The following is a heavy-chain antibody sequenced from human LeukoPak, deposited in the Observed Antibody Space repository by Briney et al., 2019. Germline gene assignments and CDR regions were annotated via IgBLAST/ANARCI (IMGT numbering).Heavy chain of an antibody. CDR1: GFTFKNYN. CDR2: ISSSSSSI. Sequence: PGGSLRLACAASGFTFKNYNMHWARQAPGKGLECISYISSSSSSIYSADSVQGRFTVSRDNAKNSLFLQMNSLRAEDTAVYYCATENVLPVLDVWGKGTTVTVSS. D-gene: IGHD3-10*01. J-gene: IGHJ6*04. V-gene: IGHV3-48*01. CDR3: ATENVLPVLDV.